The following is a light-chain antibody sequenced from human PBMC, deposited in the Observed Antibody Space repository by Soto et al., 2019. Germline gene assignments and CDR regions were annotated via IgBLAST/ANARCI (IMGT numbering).Light chain of an antibody. V-gene: IGLV2-23*02. CDR2: EVI. J-gene: IGLJ2*01. CDR3: CSYAGSTSLV. CDR1: SSDVGSYNL. Sequence: QSVLTQPASVSGSPGQSITISCTGTSSDVGSYNLVSWYQQHPGKAPKVIIYEVIKRPSGVSNRFSGSKSGNTASLTISGLQAEDEAGYYCCSYAGSTSLVFGGGTKLTVL.